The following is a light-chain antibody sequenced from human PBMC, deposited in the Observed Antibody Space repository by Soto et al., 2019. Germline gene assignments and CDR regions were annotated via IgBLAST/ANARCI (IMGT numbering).Light chain of an antibody. CDR2: DAS. J-gene: IGKJ4*01. CDR3: QQRSNWLT. Sequence: EIVLTQSPATLSLSPGERATLSCRASQSVSSYLAWFQQKPGQAPRLLIYDASNRATGIPARFSGTASGTDFTLTINSLEPEDFAVYYCQQRSNWLTFGGGTKVEIK. CDR1: QSVSSY. V-gene: IGKV3-11*01.